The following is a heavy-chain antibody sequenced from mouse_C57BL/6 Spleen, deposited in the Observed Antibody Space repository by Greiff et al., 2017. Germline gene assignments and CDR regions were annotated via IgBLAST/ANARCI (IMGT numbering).Heavy chain of an antibody. J-gene: IGHJ2*01. CDR1: GFTFSDYA. Sequence: EVQLLQSDGGLVKPGGSLKLSCAASGFTFSDYAMPWISQTPEQGLEWVATICPGGGSTKYPEKFKGRFTITTDKATSTAYMQINSLTSEDSAVYFCARDDGHYPFFDYWGQGTTLTVSS. CDR3: ARDDGHYPFFDY. V-gene: IGHV5-4*01. CDR2: ICPGGGST. D-gene: IGHD2-3*01.